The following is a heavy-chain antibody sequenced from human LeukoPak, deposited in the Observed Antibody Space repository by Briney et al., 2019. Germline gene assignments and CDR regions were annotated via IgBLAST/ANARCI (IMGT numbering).Heavy chain of an antibody. D-gene: IGHD3/OR15-3a*01. J-gene: IGHJ4*02. CDR3: ATKSFWTDFDY. V-gene: IGHV1-69-2*01. Sequence: ASVKISCKVSGYTFTDYYMHWVQQAPGKGLEWMGLVDPEDGETIYAEKFQGRVTITADTSTDTAYMELSSLRSEDTAMYYCATKSFWTDFDYWGQGTPVTVSS. CDR1: GYTFTDYY. CDR2: VDPEDGET.